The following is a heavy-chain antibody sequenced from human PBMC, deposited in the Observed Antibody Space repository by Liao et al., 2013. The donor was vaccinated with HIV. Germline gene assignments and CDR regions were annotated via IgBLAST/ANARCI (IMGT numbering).Heavy chain of an antibody. J-gene: IGHJ6*03. CDR2: INHSGST. CDR3: ARESPDVIWSGYLSRYYYYMDV. D-gene: IGHD3-3*01. Sequence: QVQLQQWGAGLLKPSETLSLTCAVYGGSFSGYYWSWIRQPPGKGLEWIGEINHSGSTNYNPSLKSRVTISVDTSKNQFSLKLSSVTAADTAVYYCARESPDVIWSGYLSRYYYYMDVWGKGTTVTVSS. V-gene: IGHV4-34*01. CDR1: GGSFSGYY.